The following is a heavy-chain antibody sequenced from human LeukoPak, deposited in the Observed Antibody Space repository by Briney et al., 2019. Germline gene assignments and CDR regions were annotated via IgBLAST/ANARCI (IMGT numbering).Heavy chain of an antibody. CDR3: VRDPSNTSGWYIYFDY. Sequence: ASVKVSCKPSGYTFNSYGISWVRQAPGQGLEWMGWISAYNGDTKYAQKFQGRVTLTKDTPTSTAYMELRSLRSGDTAVYYCVRDPSNTSGWYIYFDYWGQGTLVTVSS. CDR1: GYTFNSYG. J-gene: IGHJ4*02. D-gene: IGHD6-19*01. V-gene: IGHV1-18*01. CDR2: ISAYNGDT.